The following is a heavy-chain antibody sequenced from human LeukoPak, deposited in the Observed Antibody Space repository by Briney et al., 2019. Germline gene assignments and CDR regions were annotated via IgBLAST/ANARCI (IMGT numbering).Heavy chain of an antibody. CDR1: GYTFTGYY. D-gene: IGHD6-19*01. CDR3: ARDASGAYYYYMDV. V-gene: IGHV1-2*02. Sequence: GASVKVSCKASGYTFTGYYMHWVRQAPGQGLEWMGWINPNSGGTNYAQKFQGRVTMTRDTSISTAYMELSSLRSEDTAVYYCARDASGAYYYYMDVWGKGTTVTVSS. J-gene: IGHJ6*03. CDR2: INPNSGGT.